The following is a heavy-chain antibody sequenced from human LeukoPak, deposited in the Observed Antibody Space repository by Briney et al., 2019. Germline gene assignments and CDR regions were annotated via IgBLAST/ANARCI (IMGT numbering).Heavy chain of an antibody. CDR2: IIPIFGTA. D-gene: IGHD2-15*01. V-gene: IGHV1-69*06. J-gene: IGHJ4*02. Sequence: GASVKVSCKASGYTFTSYGISWVRQAPGQGLEWMGGIIPIFGTANYAQKFQGRVTITADKSTSTAYMELSSLRSEDTAVYYCARAGGYCGRISCPYYFDYWGQGSLVAVSS. CDR3: ARAGGYCGRISCPYYFDY. CDR1: GYTFTSYG.